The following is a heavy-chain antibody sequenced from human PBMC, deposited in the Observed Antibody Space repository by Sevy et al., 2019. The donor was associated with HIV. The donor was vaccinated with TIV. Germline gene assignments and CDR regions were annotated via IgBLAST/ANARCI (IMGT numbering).Heavy chain of an antibody. J-gene: IGHJ6*02. CDR2: ISSSSSYI. Sequence: GGSLRLSCAASGFTFSSYSMNWVRQAPGKGLEWVPSISSSSSYIYYADSVKGRFTISRDNAKNSLYLQMNSLRAEDTAVYYCARVSDYYGSGSYYPDYYGMDVWGQGTTVTVSS. CDR3: ARVSDYYGSGSYYPDYYGMDV. CDR1: GFTFSSYS. D-gene: IGHD3-10*01. V-gene: IGHV3-21*01.